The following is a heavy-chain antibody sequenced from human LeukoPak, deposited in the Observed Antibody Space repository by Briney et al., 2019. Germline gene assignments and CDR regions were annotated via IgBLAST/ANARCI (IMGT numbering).Heavy chain of an antibody. J-gene: IGHJ6*02. D-gene: IGHD6-13*01. CDR1: GFTFSSYA. CDR2: ISYDGSNK. V-gene: IGHV3-30-3*01. CDR3: ARAYSSSWYPWYYYYGMDV. Sequence: GGSLRLSCAASGFTFSSYAMHWVRQAPGKGLERVAVISYDGSNKYYADSVKGRFTISRDNSKNSLYLQMNSLRAEDTAVYYCARAYSSSWYPWYYYYGMDVWGQGTTVTVSS.